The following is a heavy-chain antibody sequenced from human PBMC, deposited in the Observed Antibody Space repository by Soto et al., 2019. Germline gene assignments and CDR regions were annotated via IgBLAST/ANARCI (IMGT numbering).Heavy chain of an antibody. CDR2: MSSSSTYI. Sequence: GGPLRLSCAASGFTFSSNSMNWIRQAPGKGLEWVSSMSSSSTYIYYAASVKGRITISRCNSKYSVYLHRKSCRSDSTSVYYSVRDPARGTAYAAFDIWGQGAMVTVSS. CDR3: VRDPARGTAYAAFDI. V-gene: IGHV3-21*01. D-gene: IGHD3-9*01. CDR1: GFTFSSNS. J-gene: IGHJ3*02.